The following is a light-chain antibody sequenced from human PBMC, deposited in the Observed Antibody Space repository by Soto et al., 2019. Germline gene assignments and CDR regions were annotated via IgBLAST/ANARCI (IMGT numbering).Light chain of an antibody. CDR1: SSDVGGYNY. Sequence: QSALTQPASVSGSPGQSITISCTGTSSDVGGYNYVSWYQQHPGKAPKHMIYEVSNRPSGVSNHFSGSKSGNTASLTISGLQAEDEADYYCSSYTSSSTLVVFGTGTKLTVL. CDR3: SSYTSSSTLVV. V-gene: IGLV2-14*01. J-gene: IGLJ1*01. CDR2: EVS.